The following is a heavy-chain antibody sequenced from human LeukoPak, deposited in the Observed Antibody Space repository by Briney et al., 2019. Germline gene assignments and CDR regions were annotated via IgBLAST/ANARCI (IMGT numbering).Heavy chain of an antibody. Sequence: GGSLRLSCAASGFTFSSHGVHWVRQAPGKGLEWVAFIQYDGSNKKYADAVKGRFTISRDNSKNTLYLQMNSLRAEDTAVYYCAAEGRIAAEVAFDIWGQGTMVTVSS. CDR3: AAEGRIAAEVAFDI. D-gene: IGHD6-13*01. V-gene: IGHV3-30*02. J-gene: IGHJ3*02. CDR1: GFTFSSHG. CDR2: IQYDGSNK.